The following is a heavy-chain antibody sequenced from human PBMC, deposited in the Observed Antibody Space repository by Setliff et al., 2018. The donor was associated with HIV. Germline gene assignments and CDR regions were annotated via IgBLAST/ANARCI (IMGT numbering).Heavy chain of an antibody. D-gene: IGHD1-1*01. J-gene: IGHJ6*03. CDR1: GYTFTSYG. Sequence: GASVKVSCKASGYTFTSYGLSWVRQAPGQGLEWMGWMNPDSGNTGYAQKFQGRVTMTRNTSISTAYMDLSSLRSEDTAVYYCARNPQPTGTPDYYYYYYMDVWGKGTTVTVS. CDR2: MNPDSGNT. V-gene: IGHV1-8*01. CDR3: ARNPQPTGTPDYYYYYYMDV.